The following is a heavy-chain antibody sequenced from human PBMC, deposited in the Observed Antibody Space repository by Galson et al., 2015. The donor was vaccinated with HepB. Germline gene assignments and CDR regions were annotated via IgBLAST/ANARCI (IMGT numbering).Heavy chain of an antibody. D-gene: IGHD5-12*01. CDR3: ARGGGYEDYFDY. V-gene: IGHV6-1*01. J-gene: IGHJ4*02. CDR1: GDSVSSNSAA. CDR2: TYYRSKWYN. Sequence: CAISGDSVSSNSAAWNWIRQSPSRGLEWLGRTYYRSKWYNDYAVSVKSRITINPDTSKNRFSLQLNSVTPEDTAVYYCARGGGYEDYFDYWGQGTLVTVSS.